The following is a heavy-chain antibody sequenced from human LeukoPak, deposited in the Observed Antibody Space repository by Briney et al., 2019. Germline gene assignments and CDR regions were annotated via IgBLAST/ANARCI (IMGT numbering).Heavy chain of an antibody. CDR3: AKGRIAAAGFDAFDY. Sequence: GGSLRLSCAASKFNFAMSWVRQTADKRLEWVSAISGSGDATFYTDSVKGRFTISRDNAKNSLYLQMNSLRAEDMALYYCAKGRIAAAGFDAFDYWGQGTLVTVSS. J-gene: IGHJ4*02. V-gene: IGHV3-23*01. CDR1: KFNFA. D-gene: IGHD6-13*01. CDR2: ISGSGDAT.